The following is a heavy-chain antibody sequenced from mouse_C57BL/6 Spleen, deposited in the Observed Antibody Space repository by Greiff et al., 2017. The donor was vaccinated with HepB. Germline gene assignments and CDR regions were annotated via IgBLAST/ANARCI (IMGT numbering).Heavy chain of an antibody. J-gene: IGHJ3*01. V-gene: IGHV1-50*01. D-gene: IGHD1-1*01. Sequence: VQLQQPGAELVKPGASVKLSCKASGYTFTSYWMQWVKQRPGQGLEWIGEIDPSDSYTNYNQKFKGKATLTVDTSSSTAYMQLSSLTSEDSAVYYCARGDYGSSYVAYWGQGTLVTVSA. CDR2: IDPSDSYT. CDR1: GYTFTSYW. CDR3: ARGDYGSSYVAY.